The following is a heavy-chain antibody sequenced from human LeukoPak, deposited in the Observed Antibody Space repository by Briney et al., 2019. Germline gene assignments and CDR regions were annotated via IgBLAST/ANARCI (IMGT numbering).Heavy chain of an antibody. J-gene: IGHJ4*02. D-gene: IGHD3-9*01. V-gene: IGHV3-49*04. Sequence: GGSLRLSCTASGFTFGDYAMSWVRQAPGKGLEWVGFIRSKAYGGTTEYAASVKGRFTISRDDSKSIAYLQMNSLKTEDTAVYYCTRPILTGYAWGAEPYYLDYWGQGTLVTGSS. CDR2: IRSKAYGGTT. CDR3: TRPILTGYAWGAEPYYLDY. CDR1: GFTFGDYA.